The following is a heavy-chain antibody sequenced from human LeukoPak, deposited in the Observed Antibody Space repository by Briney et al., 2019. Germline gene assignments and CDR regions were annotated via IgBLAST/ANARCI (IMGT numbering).Heavy chain of an antibody. CDR3: VKGYSSSWSGYFDS. CDR1: GFIFDDYV. V-gene: IGHV3-9*01. D-gene: IGHD6-13*01. J-gene: IGHJ4*02. Sequence: GGSLRLSCEASGFIFDDYVMYWVRQPPGKGLEWVSGITWDCYKIDYVDSGKGRFTISRDNARNSLFLQMNRVRVEDTAFYYCVKGYSSSWSGYFDSWGQGTLVTVAS. CDR2: ITWDCYKI.